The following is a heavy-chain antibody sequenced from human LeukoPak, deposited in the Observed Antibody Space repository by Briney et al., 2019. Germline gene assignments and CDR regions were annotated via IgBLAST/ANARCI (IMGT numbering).Heavy chain of an antibody. CDR2: IIPIFGTA. CDR3: ARLGSGSWSHIDY. Sequence: SVKVSCKASGGTFSSYAISWVRQAPGQGLEWMGGIIPIFGTANYAQKFQGRVTITADKSTSTAYMELSSVTAADTAVYYCARLGSGSWSHIDYWGQGTLVTVSS. CDR1: GGTFSSYA. J-gene: IGHJ4*02. D-gene: IGHD6-13*01. V-gene: IGHV1-69*06.